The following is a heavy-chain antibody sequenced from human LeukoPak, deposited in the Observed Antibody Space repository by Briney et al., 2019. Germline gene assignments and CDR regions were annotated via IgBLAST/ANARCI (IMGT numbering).Heavy chain of an antibody. J-gene: IGHJ6*03. CDR2: ISAYNGNT. CDR1: GYTFTSYG. V-gene: IGHV1-18*01. Sequence: EASVKVSCKASGYTFTSYGISWVRQAPGQGLEWMGWISAYNGNTNYAQKLQGRVTMTTDTSTSTAYMELRSLRSDDPAVYYCARRRDFWSGYRDYYYYYMDVWGKGTTVTVSS. D-gene: IGHD3-3*01. CDR3: ARRRDFWSGYRDYYYYYMDV.